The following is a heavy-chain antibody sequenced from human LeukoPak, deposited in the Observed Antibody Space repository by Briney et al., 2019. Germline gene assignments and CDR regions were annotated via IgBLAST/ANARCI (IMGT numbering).Heavy chain of an antibody. J-gene: IGHJ2*01. Sequence: PGGSLRLSCVASGFTFSGYVMNWVRPAPGKGLEWVSTISGSGGSIYYADSVKGRFTISRDNSKNTLTLQMNSLRADDTAVYYCAKGLPSISAWAYWHFDLWGRGALVTVSS. D-gene: IGHD3-16*01. CDR2: ISGSGGSI. CDR3: AKGLPSISAWAYWHFDL. CDR1: GFTFSGYV. V-gene: IGHV3-23*01.